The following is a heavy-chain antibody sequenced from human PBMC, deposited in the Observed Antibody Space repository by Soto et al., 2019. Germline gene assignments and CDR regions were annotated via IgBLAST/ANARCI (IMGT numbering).Heavy chain of an antibody. CDR2: IIPIFGPA. CDR3: ECPSGYTSGDYGLDV. J-gene: IGHJ6*02. CDR1: GGTFSSHA. V-gene: IGHV1-69*01. Sequence: QVLLLQSGAEVKKPGSSVKVSCKASGGTFSSHAITWVRQAPGQGLEWMGGIIPIFGPANYAQKFEGRVTITADESTSTAYMDLSSLRSEDTAVYYCECPSGYTSGDYGLDVWGQGTTVTVSS. D-gene: IGHD5-18*01.